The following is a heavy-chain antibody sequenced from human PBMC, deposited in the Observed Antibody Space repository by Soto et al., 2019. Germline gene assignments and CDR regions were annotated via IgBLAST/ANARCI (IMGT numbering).Heavy chain of an antibody. D-gene: IGHD2-8*02. Sequence: VQLVESGGGLVQPGGSLRLSCAASGFTFSAYDMHWVRQATGKGLEWVSAIGTQHDTYYPEPVKGRFTISRENAKNSLYLQMNSLRAGDTAVYYCARQASYWHGGGGWIDPWGQGTLVTVSS. CDR1: GFTFSAYD. CDR2: IGTQHDT. CDR3: ARQASYWHGGGGWIDP. J-gene: IGHJ5*02. V-gene: IGHV3-13*01.